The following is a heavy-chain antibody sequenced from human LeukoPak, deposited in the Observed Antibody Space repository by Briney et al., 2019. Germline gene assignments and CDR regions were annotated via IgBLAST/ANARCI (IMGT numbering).Heavy chain of an antibody. D-gene: IGHD5-18*01. CDR1: GGTFSSYA. J-gene: IGHJ3*02. CDR3: ARDLYTAMVSWGAFDI. CDR2: IFPIFGTA. Sequence: SVKVSCKASGGTFSSYAISWVRQAPGQGLEWMGRIFPIFGTANYAQKFQGRVTITTDESTSTAYMELSSLRSEDTAVYYCARDLYTAMVSWGAFDIWGQGTMVTVSS. V-gene: IGHV1-69*05.